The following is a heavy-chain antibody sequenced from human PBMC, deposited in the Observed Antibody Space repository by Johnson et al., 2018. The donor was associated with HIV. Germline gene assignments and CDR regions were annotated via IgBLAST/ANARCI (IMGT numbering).Heavy chain of an antibody. D-gene: IGHD6-13*01. CDR3: ASAEIAAAATGHDAFDI. CDR1: GFTFSSYG. V-gene: IGHV3-30*02. CDR2: IRYDGSDQ. Sequence: VQPGRSLRLSCASSGFTFSSYGMHWLRQAPGKGLEWVAFIRYDGSDQYYADSAKGRFTISRDNSMNTLYLQMNSLRAEDTAVYYCASAEIAAAATGHDAFDIWGQGTMVTVSS. J-gene: IGHJ3*02.